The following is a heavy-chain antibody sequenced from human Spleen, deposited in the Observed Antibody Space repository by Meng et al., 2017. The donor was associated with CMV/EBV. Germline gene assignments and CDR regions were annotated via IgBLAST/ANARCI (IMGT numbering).Heavy chain of an antibody. J-gene: IGHJ4*02. D-gene: IGHD2-2*01. CDR3: ARGGMMWRSGIVVEPAAAFDF. V-gene: IGHV1-18*01. Sequence: YGVTWVRQAPGQGLEFMGCISDYNGNTNYAQNLQGRVTMTTDSSTSTAYMELRGLRPDDTAVYYCARGGMMWRSGIVVEPAAAFDFWGQGTLVTVSS. CDR1: YG. CDR2: ISDYNGNT.